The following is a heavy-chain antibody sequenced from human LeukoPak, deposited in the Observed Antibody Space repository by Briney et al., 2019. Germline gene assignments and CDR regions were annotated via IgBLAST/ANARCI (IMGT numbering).Heavy chain of an antibody. J-gene: IGHJ3*02. CDR1: GYTFTSYD. Sequence: GASVKVSCKASGYTFTSYDINWVRQATGQGLEWMGWMNPNSGNTGYAQNFQGRVTMTRDTSLTTAYMELSRLTSDDTAVYYCARERKGWGSGSFDIWGQGTMVTVSS. V-gene: IGHV1-8*01. CDR2: MNPNSGNT. D-gene: IGHD1-26*01. CDR3: ARERKGWGSGSFDI.